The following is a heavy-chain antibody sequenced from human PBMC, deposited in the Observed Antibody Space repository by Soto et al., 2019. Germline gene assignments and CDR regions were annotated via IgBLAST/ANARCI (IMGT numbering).Heavy chain of an antibody. CDR1: GYTFTSYA. CDR2: INAGNGNT. D-gene: IGHD2-15*01. Sequence: ASVKVSCKAPGYTFTSYAMHWVRQAPGQRLEWMGWINAGNGNTKYSQKFQGRVTITRDTSASTAYMELSSLRSEDTAVYYCARDIVVVVAATHDAFDIWGQGTMVTVSS. J-gene: IGHJ3*02. V-gene: IGHV1-3*01. CDR3: ARDIVVVVAATHDAFDI.